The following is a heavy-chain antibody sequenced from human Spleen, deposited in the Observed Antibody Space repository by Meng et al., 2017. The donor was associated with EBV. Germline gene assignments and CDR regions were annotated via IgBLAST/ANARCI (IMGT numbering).Heavy chain of an antibody. CDR1: GGSISSSSYY. V-gene: IGHV4-39*07. Sequence: QLQLQGSGPVLGKPSETPSLPCKVSGGSISSSSYYWAWIRQPPGKGLEWIGSRHYSGNTYYNPSLKSRVTISLDTSENQFSLNLKSVTAADTAAYYCARVSDLYSDYDPRIDYWGQGTLVTVSS. CDR3: ARVSDLYSDYDPRIDY. CDR2: RHYSGNT. J-gene: IGHJ4*02. D-gene: IGHD5-12*01.